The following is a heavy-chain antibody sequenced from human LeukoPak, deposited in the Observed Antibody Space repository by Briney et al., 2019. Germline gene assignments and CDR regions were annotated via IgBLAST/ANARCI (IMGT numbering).Heavy chain of an antibody. V-gene: IGHV4-30-2*01. CDR3: ARFSPRAMGNYLDF. J-gene: IGHJ4*02. D-gene: IGHD7-27*01. CDR2: IYPRGST. CDR1: GGSISSGSNS. Sequence: SETLSLTCAVSGGSISSGSNSWSWIRQPPGKGLEWIGYIYPRGSTYYNPSLKSRVILSLDKSANQFSLNLSSVTAADTAVYYCARFSPRAMGNYLDFWGQGTLVTVSP.